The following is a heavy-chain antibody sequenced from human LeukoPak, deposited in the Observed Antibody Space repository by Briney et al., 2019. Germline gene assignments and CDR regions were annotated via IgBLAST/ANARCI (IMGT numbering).Heavy chain of an antibody. CDR2: ISEDGSIK. V-gene: IGHV3-30*18. CDR3: AKEVGARDAFDI. CDR1: GFAFSSCG. Sequence: PGGSLRLSCAASGFAFSSCGIHWVRQAPGKGLEWVALISEDGSIKFYADSVKGRFTISGDNSKNTLYLQMNSLRAEDTAVYCCAKEVGARDAFDIWGQGTLVTVSP. D-gene: IGHD1-26*01. J-gene: IGHJ3*02.